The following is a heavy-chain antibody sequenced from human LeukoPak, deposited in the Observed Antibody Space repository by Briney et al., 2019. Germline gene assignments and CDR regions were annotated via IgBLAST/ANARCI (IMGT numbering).Heavy chain of an antibody. Sequence: SETLSLTCTVSGVSISSYYWSWIRQPAGKGLEWIGRIYTSGSTNYNPSLKSRVTMSVDTSKNQFSLKLSSVTAADTAVYYCARHRYYYRSGSYYGAPYYMDVWGKGTTVTISS. V-gene: IGHV4-4*07. D-gene: IGHD3-10*01. CDR1: GVSISSYY. CDR3: ARHRYYYRSGSYYGAPYYMDV. J-gene: IGHJ6*03. CDR2: IYTSGST.